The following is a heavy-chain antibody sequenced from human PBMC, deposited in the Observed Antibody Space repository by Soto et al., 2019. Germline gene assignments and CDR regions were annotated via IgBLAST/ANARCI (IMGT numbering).Heavy chain of an antibody. CDR1: RFTFSSYG. CDR2: ISFDGSDQ. J-gene: IGHJ4*02. D-gene: IGHD2-15*01. CDR3: AKSDVVVLVATLFDY. Sequence: QVHLVESGGGVFQPGRSLRLYCAASRFTFSSYGMHWVRQAPGKGLAWVALISFDGSDQYYAGSVKGRFTSSRDNSKNTLYLKMNGLRFEDTAVYYCAKSDVVVLVATLFDYWGQGTLVTVSS. V-gene: IGHV3-30*18.